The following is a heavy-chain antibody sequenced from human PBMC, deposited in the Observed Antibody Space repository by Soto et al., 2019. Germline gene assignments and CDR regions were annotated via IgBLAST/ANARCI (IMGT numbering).Heavy chain of an antibody. CDR2: IIPIFGTA. V-gene: IGHV1-69*01. CDR1: GGTFSSYA. D-gene: IGHD6-6*01. CDR3: ARDRSPTARPVYFDY. J-gene: IGHJ4*02. Sequence: ASVKVSCKASGGTFSSYAISWVRQAPGQGLEWMGGIIPIFGTANYAQKFQGRVTITADESTSTAYMELSSLRSEDTAVYYCARDRSPTARPVYFDYWGQGTLVTVSS.